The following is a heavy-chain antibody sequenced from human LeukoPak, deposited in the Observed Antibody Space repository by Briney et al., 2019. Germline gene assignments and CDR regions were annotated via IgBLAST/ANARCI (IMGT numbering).Heavy chain of an antibody. Sequence: GGSLRLSCAASGFTFSNYAMHWVRQAPGKGLEWVAVISYDGSNKYYADSVKGRFTISRDNSKNTLYLQMNSLRAEDTAVYYCAKDSSGWYFDYWGQGTLVTVSS. CDR2: ISYDGSNK. D-gene: IGHD6-19*01. J-gene: IGHJ4*02. V-gene: IGHV3-30-3*01. CDR1: GFTFSNYA. CDR3: AKDSSGWYFDY.